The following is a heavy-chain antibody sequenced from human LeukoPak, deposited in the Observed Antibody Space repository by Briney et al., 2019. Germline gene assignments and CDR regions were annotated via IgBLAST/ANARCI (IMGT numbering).Heavy chain of an antibody. J-gene: IGHJ6*03. Sequence: ASVTVSCKASGYSSNAYGFTWVRHAPGQGLQWIGWISGNNDYTQYAHNLQGRVTITTDTSTSTGYMELRSLRPDDAAVYYCANVAKGHYFFYYMDVWGTGTTVTVSS. CDR2: ISGNNDYT. CDR1: GYSSNAYG. CDR3: ANVAKGHYFFYYMDV. V-gene: IGHV1-18*01. D-gene: IGHD2-15*01.